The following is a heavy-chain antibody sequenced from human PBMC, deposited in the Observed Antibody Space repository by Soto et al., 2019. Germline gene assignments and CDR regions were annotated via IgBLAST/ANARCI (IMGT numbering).Heavy chain of an antibody. J-gene: IGHJ4*02. V-gene: IGHV4-30-2*01. CDR1: GCSISSGGYS. CDR2: IYHSGST. D-gene: IGHD5-12*01. CDR3: ASLSGYDSLYYFDY. Sequence: SETLSLTCAFSGCSISSGGYSWSWIRQPPGKGLEWIGYIYHSGSTYYNPSLKSRVTISVDKSKNQFSLKLSSVTAADTAVYYCASLSGYDSLYYFDYWGQGTLVTVSS.